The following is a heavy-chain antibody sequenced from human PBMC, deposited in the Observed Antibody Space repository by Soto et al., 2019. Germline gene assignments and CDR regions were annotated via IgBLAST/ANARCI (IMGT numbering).Heavy chain of an antibody. CDR2: VNSDGSST. V-gene: IGHV3-74*01. CDR3: ARSRYFGELLHFDY. J-gene: IGHJ4*02. Sequence: EVQLVQSGGGLIQPGGSLRLSCAASGFTFTSYWMHWVRQPPGKGLVWVSRVNSDGSSTTYADSVKGRFTISRDNAKNTRYLQMNSLRAEDTAVYYCARSRYFGELLHFDYWGQGSLVTVSS. D-gene: IGHD3-10*01. CDR1: GFTFTSYW.